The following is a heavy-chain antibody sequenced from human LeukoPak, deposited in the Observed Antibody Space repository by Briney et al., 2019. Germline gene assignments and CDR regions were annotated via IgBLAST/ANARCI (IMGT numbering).Heavy chain of an antibody. D-gene: IGHD6-13*01. CDR2: IFYSGGA. CDR1: GGSIRSYY. J-gene: IGHJ5*02. CDR3: ARGYSSSWYLNWFDP. Sequence: PSETLSLTCAVSGGSIRSYYWSWIRQPPGKGLEWIGYIFYSGGANYNPSLKSRVTISVDTSKNQFSLKLTSVTAADTAVYYCARGYSSSWYLNWFDPWGQGTLVTVSS. V-gene: IGHV4-59*08.